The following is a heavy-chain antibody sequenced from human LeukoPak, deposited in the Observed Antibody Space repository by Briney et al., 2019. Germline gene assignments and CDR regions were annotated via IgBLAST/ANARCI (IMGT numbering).Heavy chain of an antibody. CDR2: ISYDGSNK. Sequence: PGGSLRLSCAASGFTFSSYGMHWVRQAPGKGLEWVAVISYDGSNKYYADSVKGRFTISRDNSKNTLYLQMNSLRAEDTAVYYCAKSLDYDILTHLYYWGQGTLVTVSS. D-gene: IGHD3-9*01. CDR1: GFTFSSYG. CDR3: AKSLDYDILTHLYY. J-gene: IGHJ4*02. V-gene: IGHV3-30*18.